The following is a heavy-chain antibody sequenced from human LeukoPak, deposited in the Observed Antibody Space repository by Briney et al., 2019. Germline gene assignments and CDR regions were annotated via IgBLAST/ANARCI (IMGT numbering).Heavy chain of an antibody. CDR1: GGSISSYY. J-gene: IGHJ6*02. CDR3: ARALTYYDFWSGRTGDYYYGMDV. CDR2: IYYSGST. D-gene: IGHD3-3*01. Sequence: SETLSLTCTVSGGSISSYYWSWIRQPPGKGLEWIGYIYYSGSTNYNPSLKSRVTISVDTSKNQFSLKLSSVTAADTAVYYCARALTYYDFWSGRTGDYYYGMDVWGQGTTVTVS. V-gene: IGHV4-59*01.